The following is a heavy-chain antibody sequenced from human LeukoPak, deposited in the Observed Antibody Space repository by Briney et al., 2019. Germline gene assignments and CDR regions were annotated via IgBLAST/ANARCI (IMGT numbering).Heavy chain of an antibody. J-gene: IGHJ4*02. D-gene: IGHD3-10*01. Sequence: GASVKVLCKASGYTFTAYYMHWVRQAPGQGLEWLGWINPNSGGTNYAEKFQGRVTMTRDTAISTAYMELSRLGCDDTAVDYCARENHYGSGRYYIHWGQGTLVTVSS. V-gene: IGHV1-2*02. CDR2: INPNSGGT. CDR1: GYTFTAYY. CDR3: ARENHYGSGRYYIH.